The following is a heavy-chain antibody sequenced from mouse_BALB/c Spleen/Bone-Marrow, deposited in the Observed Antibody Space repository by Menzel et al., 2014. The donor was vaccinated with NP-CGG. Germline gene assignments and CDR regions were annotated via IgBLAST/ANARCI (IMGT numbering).Heavy chain of an antibody. CDR2: IDPSDSET. D-gene: IGHD3-1*01. Sequence: QVQLQQSGAELVKPGAPVKLSCKASGYTFTSYWMNWVKQRPGRGLEWIGRIDPSDSETQYNQKFKDKATLTVDKSSSTAYIQLSSLTSEDSAVYYCARGGYLFAYWGQGTLVTVSA. J-gene: IGHJ3*01. V-gene: IGHV1-69*02. CDR1: GYTFTSYW. CDR3: ARGGYLFAY.